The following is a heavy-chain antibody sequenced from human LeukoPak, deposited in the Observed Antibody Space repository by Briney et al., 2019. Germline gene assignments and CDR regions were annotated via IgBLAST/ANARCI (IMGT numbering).Heavy chain of an antibody. CDR2: IYTSGST. V-gene: IGHV4-61*02. J-gene: IGHJ4*02. CDR1: GGSISSGSYY. D-gene: IGHD2-15*01. CDR3: AREGYRSGGSCYSTPY. Sequence: SQTLSLTCTVSGGSISSGSYYWSWIRQPAGKGLEWIGRIYTSGSTNYNPSLKSRVTISVDTSKNQFSLKLSSVTAADTAAYYCAREGYRSGGSCYSTPYWGQGTLVTVSS.